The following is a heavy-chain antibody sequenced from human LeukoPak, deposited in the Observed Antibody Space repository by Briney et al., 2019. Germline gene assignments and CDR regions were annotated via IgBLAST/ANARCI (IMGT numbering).Heavy chain of an antibody. CDR3: ARGSTSGY. J-gene: IGHJ4*02. D-gene: IGHD5/OR15-5a*01. Sequence: GGSLRFSGAGAAFSFCSYWMSWVRQTPWKGLEWVANIKQDGSETTYMDSVKGRFTISRDNAKNSVYLRMNSLRVEDTGVYYCARGSTSGYWGQGTLVTVSS. V-gene: IGHV3-7*04. CDR2: IKQDGSET. CDR1: AFSFCSYW.